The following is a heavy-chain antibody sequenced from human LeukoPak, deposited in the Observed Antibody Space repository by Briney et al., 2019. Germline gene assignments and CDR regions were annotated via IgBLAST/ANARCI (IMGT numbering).Heavy chain of an antibody. CDR3: ARESYYGSGTYFNLDY. CDR1: GFTFSDYY. CDR2: ISNSGGAT. V-gene: IGHV3-11*01. J-gene: IGHJ4*02. Sequence: GGSLRLSCAASGFTFSDYYMSWIRQAPGKGLEWVSYISNSGGATNYGDSVRGRFTISRDNSKNSLYLEMNSLRAEDTAIYYCARESYYGSGTYFNLDYWGQGILVTVSS. D-gene: IGHD3-10*01.